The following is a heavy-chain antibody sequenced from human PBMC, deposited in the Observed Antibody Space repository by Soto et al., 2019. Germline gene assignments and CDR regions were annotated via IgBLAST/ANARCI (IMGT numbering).Heavy chain of an antibody. V-gene: IGHV1-24*01. CDR3: ATDRSSGWSYYYMDV. D-gene: IGHD6-19*01. J-gene: IGHJ6*03. CDR2: FDPEDGET. CDR1: GYTLTELS. Sequence: ASVKVSSKVSGYTLTELSMHWVRQAPGKGLEWMGGFDPEDGETIYAQKFQGRVTMTEDTSTDTAYMELSSLRSEDTAVYYCATDRSSGWSYYYMDVWGKGPTVTVSS.